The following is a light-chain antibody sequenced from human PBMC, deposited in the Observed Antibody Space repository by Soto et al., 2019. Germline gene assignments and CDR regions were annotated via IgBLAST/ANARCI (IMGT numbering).Light chain of an antibody. V-gene: IGLV2-8*01. CDR2: EVT. CDR3: SSYAGSNNFVV. CDR1: SSDVGTYNY. J-gene: IGLJ2*01. Sequence: QSVLTQPPSASGSLGQSVTISCTGSSSDVGTYNYVSWYQQYPGNAPKLMIYEVTKRPSGVPDRVSGSTSGNTASLTVSGLQAADEADYYCSSYAGSNNFVVFGGGTKLTVL.